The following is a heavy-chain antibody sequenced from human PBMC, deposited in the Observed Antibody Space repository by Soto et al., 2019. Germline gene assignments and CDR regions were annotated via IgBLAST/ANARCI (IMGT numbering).Heavy chain of an antibody. Sequence: GGSLRLSCAASGFTFSSYSMNWVRQAPGKGLEWVSSISMSSSYIYYADSVKGRFTISRDNAKNSLYLQMNSLRAEDTAVYYYARVDCSSTSCYRIGAFDIWGQGTMVTVSS. CDR2: ISMSSSYI. CDR1: GFTFSSYS. V-gene: IGHV3-21*01. J-gene: IGHJ3*02. CDR3: ARVDCSSTSCYRIGAFDI. D-gene: IGHD2-2*01.